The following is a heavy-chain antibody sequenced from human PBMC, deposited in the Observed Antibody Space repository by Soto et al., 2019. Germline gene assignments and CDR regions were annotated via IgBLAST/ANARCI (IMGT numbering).Heavy chain of an antibody. Sequence: GGSLRLSCAASGFTFGSYEMNWVRQAPGKGLEWVSYISSGGRTIYYADSVKGRFTISRDNAKNSLYLQMNSLRAEDTAVYYCARKAGATSTFDYWDPETLVTVSS. CDR2: ISSGGRTI. D-gene: IGHD1-26*01. CDR3: ARKAGATSTFDY. V-gene: IGHV3-48*03. J-gene: IGHJ4*02. CDR1: GFTFGSYE.